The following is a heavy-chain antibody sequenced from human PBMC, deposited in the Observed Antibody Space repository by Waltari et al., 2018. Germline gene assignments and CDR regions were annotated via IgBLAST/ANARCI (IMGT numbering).Heavy chain of an antibody. CDR1: GLTLRSSE. Sequence: EVQLVESGGDWVQPGGSLRISCAASGLTLRSSEMNWVRLSPGKGLELVSYISSSGSTIYYADSVKGRFTISRDNAKNSLYLQMNSLRAEDTAVYYCARDHTGLDYWGQGTLVTVSS. V-gene: IGHV3-48*03. J-gene: IGHJ4*02. D-gene: IGHD4-17*01. CDR2: ISSSGSTI. CDR3: ARDHTGLDY.